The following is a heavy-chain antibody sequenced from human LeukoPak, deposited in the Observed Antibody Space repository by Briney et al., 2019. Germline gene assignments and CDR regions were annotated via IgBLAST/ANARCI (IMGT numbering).Heavy chain of an antibody. CDR1: GGSISSSSYY. V-gene: IGHV4-61*02. CDR3: ARDKISAAGMDYFDY. D-gene: IGHD6-13*01. J-gene: IGHJ4*02. Sequence: PSETLSLTCTVSGGSISSSSYYWSWIRQPAGKGLEWIGRIYTSGSTNYNPSLKSRVTMSVDTSKNQFSLKLSSVTAADTAVYYCARDKISAAGMDYFDYWGQGTLVTVSS. CDR2: IYTSGST.